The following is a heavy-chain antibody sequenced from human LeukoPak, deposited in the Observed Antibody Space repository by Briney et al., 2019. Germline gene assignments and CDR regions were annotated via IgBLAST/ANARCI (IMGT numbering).Heavy chain of an antibody. V-gene: IGHV1-2*02. Sequence: ASVKVSCKASGYTFTSYDINWVRQAPGQGLEWMGWINPNSGSTNYEQKFQGRVTMTRATSISTAYMELRRLRSDDTAVYYCARVNYGDNVGFDPWGQGTLVTVSS. CDR3: ARVNYGDNVGFDP. CDR2: INPNSGST. D-gene: IGHD4-17*01. J-gene: IGHJ5*02. CDR1: GYTFTSYD.